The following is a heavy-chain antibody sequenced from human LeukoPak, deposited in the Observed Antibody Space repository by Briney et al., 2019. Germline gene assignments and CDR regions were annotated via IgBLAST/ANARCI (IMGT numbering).Heavy chain of an antibody. CDR2: ISAYNGNT. CDR3: ARVTAAAGIDY. V-gene: IGHV1-18*01. CDR1: GYTFTSYG. D-gene: IGHD6-13*01. Sequence: GASVKVSCKASGYTFTSYGISWVRQAPGQGLEWMGWISAYNGNTNCAQKLQGRVTMTTGTSTSTAYMELRSLRSDDTAVYYCARVTAAAGIDYWGQGTLVTVSS. J-gene: IGHJ4*02.